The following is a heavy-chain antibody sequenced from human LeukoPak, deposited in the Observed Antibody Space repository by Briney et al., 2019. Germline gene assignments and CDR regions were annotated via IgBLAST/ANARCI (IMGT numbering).Heavy chain of an antibody. V-gene: IGHV4-59*08. CDR3: ARFGRTHYYSYGMDV. CDR1: GGSISSYY. J-gene: IGHJ6*02. CDR2: IYYSGST. D-gene: IGHD1-14*01. Sequence: PSETLSLTCTVSGGSISSYYWSWIRQPPGKGLEWIGYIYYSGSTNYNPSLKSRVTISVDTSKNPFSLKLSSVTAADTAVYYCARFGRTHYYSYGMDVWGQGTTVTVSS.